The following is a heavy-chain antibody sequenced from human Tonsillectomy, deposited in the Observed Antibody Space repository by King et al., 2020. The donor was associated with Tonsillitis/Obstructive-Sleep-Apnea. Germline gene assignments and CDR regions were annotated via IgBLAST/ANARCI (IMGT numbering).Heavy chain of an antibody. CDR1: GFKFSNAY. J-gene: IGHJ6*02. D-gene: IGHD3-10*01. V-gene: IGHV3-15*01. Sequence: VQLGESGGGMVKPGRYLRLSCVASGFKFSNAYMSWVRQAPGKGLEWVGRIKSQRDGGTTDYGAPVKGRFSISRDDPKNTVYLQMHSLKIEDSGVYYCRDGSGIWYGVDVWGQGHGVTVSS. CDR2: IKSQRDGGTT. CDR3: RDGSGIWYGVDV.